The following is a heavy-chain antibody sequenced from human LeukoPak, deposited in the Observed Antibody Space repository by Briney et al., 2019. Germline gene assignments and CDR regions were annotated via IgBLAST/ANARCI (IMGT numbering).Heavy chain of an antibody. CDR2: IKQDGSEK. D-gene: IGHD6-13*01. CDR3: ARDDKRSWYGARYGMDV. J-gene: IGHJ6*02. V-gene: IGHV3-7*01. Sequence: GGSLRLSCAASGFTFSSYWMSWVRQAPGKGPEWVANIKQDGSEKYYVDSVKGRFTISRDNAKNSLYLQMNSLRAEDTAVYYCARDDKRSWYGARYGMDVWGQGTTVTVSS. CDR1: GFTFSSYW.